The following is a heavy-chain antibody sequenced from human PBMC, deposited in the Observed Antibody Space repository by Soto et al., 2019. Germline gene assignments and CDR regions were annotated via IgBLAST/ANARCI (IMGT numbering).Heavy chain of an antibody. Sequence: QVQLLQSGTEVKKPGSSVRVSCEASGSSFRTYAISWVRQAPGQGLEWMGEIIPLFGSVNYAQKFQARVTISAVESTTTVYMDLKSLRSNDTGVYYCAKGAVAGTPTSYYYYGMDVWGQGTTVTVSS. V-gene: IGHV1-69*12. D-gene: IGHD6-19*01. CDR1: GSSFRTYA. CDR2: IIPLFGSV. J-gene: IGHJ6*02. CDR3: AKGAVAGTPTSYYYYGMDV.